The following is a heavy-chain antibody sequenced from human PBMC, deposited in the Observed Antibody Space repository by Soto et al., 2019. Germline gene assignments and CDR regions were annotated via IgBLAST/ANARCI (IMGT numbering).Heavy chain of an antibody. D-gene: IGHD4-17*01. CDR3: ARGLSGAPGEYFHS. V-gene: IGHV3-48*01. J-gene: IGHJ1*01. Sequence: PGGALRLSCAASGFAFSSYSMNWVRQAPGKGLEWVSYISSSSSNIYYADSVKGRFTTARDNAKTSLYLQMNSLRAEDTAVYYCARGLSGAPGEYFHSWGEGTLVTVPP. CDR2: ISSSSSNI. CDR1: GFAFSSYS.